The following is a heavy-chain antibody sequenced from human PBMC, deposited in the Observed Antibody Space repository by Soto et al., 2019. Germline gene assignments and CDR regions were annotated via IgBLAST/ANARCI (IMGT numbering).Heavy chain of an antibody. CDR2: ISYDANNE. V-gene: IGHV3-30-3*01. CDR1: GFTFSSYA. J-gene: IGHJ6*02. CDR3: ARGDLVATASYGMDV. Sequence: GGSLRLSCAASGFTFSSYAMHWVRQAPGKGLEWVAVISYDANNEYYADSVKGRFSISRDNSKNTMHMQMNSLKTEDTAVYYCARGDLVATASYGMDVWGQGTTVTVSS. D-gene: IGHD5-12*01.